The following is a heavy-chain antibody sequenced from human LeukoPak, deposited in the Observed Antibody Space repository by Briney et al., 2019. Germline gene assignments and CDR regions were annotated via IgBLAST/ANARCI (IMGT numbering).Heavy chain of an antibody. V-gene: IGHV4-59*01. J-gene: IGHJ3*02. Sequence: SETLSLTCTVSGGSISSYYWSWIRQPPGKGLEWIGYIYYSGSTNYNPSLKSRVTISVDTSKNQFSLKLSSVTAADTAVYYCASHSGGVAGSDAFDIWGQGTMVTVSS. CDR2: IYYSGST. CDR3: ASHSGGVAGSDAFDI. CDR1: GGSISSYY. D-gene: IGHD6-19*01.